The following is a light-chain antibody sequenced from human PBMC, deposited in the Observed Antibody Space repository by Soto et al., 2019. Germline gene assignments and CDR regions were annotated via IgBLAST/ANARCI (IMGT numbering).Light chain of an antibody. CDR3: QQRSSWMWA. CDR1: RSVSIY. J-gene: IGKJ1*01. V-gene: IGKV3-11*01. Sequence: EIVVTQSPATLSLSPGDRATLSCRASRSVSIYLAWYQQKPGQAPRLLIYDTSHRATGIPARFSGSGSGTDFALTISSREPEDFAIYYCQQRSSWMWAFGQGTRVEVK. CDR2: DTS.